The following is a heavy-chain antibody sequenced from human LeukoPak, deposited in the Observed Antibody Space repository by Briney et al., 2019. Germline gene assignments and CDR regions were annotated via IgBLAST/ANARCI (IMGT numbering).Heavy chain of an antibody. CDR1: GASFSDY. V-gene: IGHV4-34*01. CDR3: ARGRAVGL. J-gene: IGHJ2*01. D-gene: IGHD6-19*01. CDR2: INHSGST. Sequence: SETLSLTCAVYGASFSDYWSWISQPPGKGLEWIGEINHSGSTNYNPSLKSRVTISGDTSKNQFFLKLNSVTAADTAVYYCARGRAVGLWGRGTLVTVSS.